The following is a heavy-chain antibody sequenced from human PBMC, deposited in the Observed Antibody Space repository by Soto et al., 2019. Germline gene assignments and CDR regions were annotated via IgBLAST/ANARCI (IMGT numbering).Heavy chain of an antibody. CDR3: ARVGEPSYDSSGYYYGAFDI. Sequence: GASVKVSCKASGYTFTGYYMHWVRQAPGQGLEWMGWINPNSGGTNYAQKFQGWVTMTRDTSISTAYMEMSKLRSDDTAVYYCARVGEPSYDSSGYYYGAFDIWGRGAMVTVSS. J-gene: IGHJ3*02. V-gene: IGHV1-2*04. CDR1: GYTFTGYY. CDR2: INPNSGGT. D-gene: IGHD3-22*01.